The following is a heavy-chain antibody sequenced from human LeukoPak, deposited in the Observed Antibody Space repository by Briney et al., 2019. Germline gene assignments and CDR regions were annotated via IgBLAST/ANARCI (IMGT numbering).Heavy chain of an antibody. J-gene: IGHJ3*02. D-gene: IGHD5-24*01. V-gene: IGHV4-34*01. Sequence: SETLSLTCAVYGGSLSGYYWSWIRQPPGKGLEWIGEINHSGSTNYNPSLKSRVTISVDTSKNQFSLKLSSVTAADTAVYYCAREGEMATILGWAFDIWGQGTMVTVSS. CDR2: INHSGST. CDR3: AREGEMATILGWAFDI. CDR1: GGSLSGYY.